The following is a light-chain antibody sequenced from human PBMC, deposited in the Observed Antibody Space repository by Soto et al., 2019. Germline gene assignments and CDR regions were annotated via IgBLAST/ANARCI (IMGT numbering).Light chain of an antibody. CDR3: QQYNSYPYA. Sequence: DIQMTQSPSTLSASVGDRVTITCRASQSIRSWLAWYQQKPGKAPKLLIYKASSLESGVPSRFSGSGSGTEFTLTISSLQPDDFATDYGQQYNSYPYAFGQGTKLEIK. J-gene: IGKJ2*01. CDR2: KAS. CDR1: QSIRSW. V-gene: IGKV1-5*03.